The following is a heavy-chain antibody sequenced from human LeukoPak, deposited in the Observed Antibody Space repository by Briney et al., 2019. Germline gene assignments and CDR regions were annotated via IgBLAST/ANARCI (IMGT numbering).Heavy chain of an antibody. J-gene: IGHJ4*02. V-gene: IGHV4-4*07. D-gene: IGHD1-26*01. CDR1: GGSINSYY. CDR3: ARAGYTISYYSLDY. Sequence: PSETLSLTCTVSGGSINSYYWGWIRQPAGKGLEWIGRIHTTGSTNYNPSLKSRVTISVDTSKNQFSLKLTSVTAADTAMYYCARAGYTISYYSLDYWGQGTLVTVSS. CDR2: IHTTGST.